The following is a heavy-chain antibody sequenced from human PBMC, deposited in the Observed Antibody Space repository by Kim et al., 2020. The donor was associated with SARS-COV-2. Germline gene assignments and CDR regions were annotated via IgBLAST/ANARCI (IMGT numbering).Heavy chain of an antibody. J-gene: IGHJ6*02. CDR2: ISSSGSTI. V-gene: IGHV3-48*03. D-gene: IGHD5-18*01. CDR3: ARREGYSYDNGYGMDV. Sequence: GGSLRLSCAASGFTFSSYEMNWVRQAPGKGLEWVSYISSSGSTIYYADSVKGRFTISRDNAKNSLYLQMNSLRAEDTAVYYCARREGYSYDNGYGMDVWGQGTTVTVSS. CDR1: GFTFSSYE.